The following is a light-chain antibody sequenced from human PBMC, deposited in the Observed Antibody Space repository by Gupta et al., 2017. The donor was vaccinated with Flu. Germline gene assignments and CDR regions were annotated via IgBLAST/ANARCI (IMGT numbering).Light chain of an antibody. J-gene: IGKJ2*01. CDR1: QDIREN. CDR2: RAS. CDR3: QHYENLPLVT. V-gene: IGKV1-33*01. Sequence: SSLYASIGDRGTSTCQARQDIRENLNWYKQKQGKPPNRLIQRASNWERGVPSRFSGSGYGKDFSFTISSRQQEDIATYYCQHYENLPLVTFGQGTKLEIK.